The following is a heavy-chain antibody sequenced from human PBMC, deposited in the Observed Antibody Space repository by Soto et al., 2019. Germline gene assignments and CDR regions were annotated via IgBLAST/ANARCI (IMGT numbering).Heavy chain of an antibody. CDR1: GFTFSSYA. CDR3: AKDGGMVRGVPPFYYFDY. CDR2: ISGSGGTT. J-gene: IGHJ4*02. V-gene: IGHV3-23*01. D-gene: IGHD3-10*01. Sequence: GGSLRLSCAASGFTFSSYAMSWVRQAPGKGLEWVSAISGSGGTTYYADSVKGRFTISRDSSKNTLYLLMYSLRAEDTAVYYCAKDGGMVRGVPPFYYFDYWGQGTLVTVPS.